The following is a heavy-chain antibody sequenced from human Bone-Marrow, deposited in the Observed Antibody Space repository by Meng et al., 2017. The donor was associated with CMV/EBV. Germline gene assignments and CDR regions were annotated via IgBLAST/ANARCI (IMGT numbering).Heavy chain of an antibody. CDR2: IYYSGST. D-gene: IGHD2-15*01. Sequence: GSLRLSCTVSGGSISSYYWSWIRQPPGKGLEWIGYIYYSGSTYYNPSLKSRVTISVDTSKNQFSLKLTSVTAADTAVYYCARERCSGGSCYSLAMDVWGQGTTVTVSS. CDR1: GGSISSYY. J-gene: IGHJ6*02. V-gene: IGHV4-59*12. CDR3: ARERCSGGSCYSLAMDV.